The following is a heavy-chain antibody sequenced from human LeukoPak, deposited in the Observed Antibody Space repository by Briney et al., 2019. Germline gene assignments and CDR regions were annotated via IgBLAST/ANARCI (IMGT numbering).Heavy chain of an antibody. CDR3: AKDMGPNIVVVTTNYYYYGMDV. V-gene: IGHV3-9*01. J-gene: IGHJ6*02. D-gene: IGHD2-21*02. CDR2: ISWNSGSI. CDR1: GFTFDDYA. Sequence: GGSLRLSCAASGFTFDDYAMHWVRQAPGKGLEWVSGISWNSGSIGYADSVKGRFTISRDNAKNSLYLQMNSLRAEDTALYYCAKDMGPNIVVVTTNYYYYGMDVWGQGTTVTVSS.